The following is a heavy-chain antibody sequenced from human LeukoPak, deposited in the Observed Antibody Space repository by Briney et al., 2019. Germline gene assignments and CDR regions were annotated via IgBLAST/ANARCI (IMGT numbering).Heavy chain of an antibody. CDR3: ARTGSYSGRRHSRHAGSMDV. J-gene: IGHJ6*02. V-gene: IGHV5-51*01. Sequence: GESLKISCKGSGYSFTSYWIGWVRQMPGKGLEWMGIIYPGDSDTRYSPSFQGQVTISADKSISTAYLQWSSLKASDTAMYYCARTGSYSGRRHSRHAGSMDVGAQGPMVTV. CDR1: GYSFTSYW. D-gene: IGHD2-21*01. CDR2: IYPGDSDT.